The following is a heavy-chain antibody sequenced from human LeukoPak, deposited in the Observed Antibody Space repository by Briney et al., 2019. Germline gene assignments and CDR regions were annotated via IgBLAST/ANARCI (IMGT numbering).Heavy chain of an antibody. Sequence: QPGGSLRLSCGASGFTFSSYWMHWVRQAPGKGLVWVSRISDDGSNTNYADSVKGRFTISRDNAKNTLFLQMNSLRVEDTAVYYCARGVRGGPSYWGQGTLVTVSS. CDR1: GFTFSSYW. J-gene: IGHJ4*02. V-gene: IGHV3-74*01. CDR3: ARGVRGGPSY. D-gene: IGHD3-10*01. CDR2: ISDDGSNT.